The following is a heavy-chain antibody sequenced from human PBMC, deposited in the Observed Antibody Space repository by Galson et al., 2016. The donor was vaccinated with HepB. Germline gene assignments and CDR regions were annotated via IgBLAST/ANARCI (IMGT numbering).Heavy chain of an antibody. V-gene: IGHV7-4-1*02. J-gene: IGHJ6*02. Sequence: SVKVSCKASGDTFTMYYIHWVRQAPGQGLEWMGWINTNTANPTYAQDFTGRFVFSLDTSVSTAYLEINSLKAEDTAVYFCARDSRGRYFGMDVWGQGTAVTVSS. CDR1: GDTFTMYY. CDR3: ARDSRGRYFGMDV. CDR2: INTNTANP. D-gene: IGHD3-10*01.